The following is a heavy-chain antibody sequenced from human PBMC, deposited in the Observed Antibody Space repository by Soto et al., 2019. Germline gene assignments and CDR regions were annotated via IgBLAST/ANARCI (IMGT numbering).Heavy chain of an antibody. CDR1: GVSISSGNW. Sequence: SETLSLTCVVSGVSISSGNWWTWGRQTPQRGLEYIGEIFHDGTANYYPSFERRVAISVDTSKNQFSLKLTSVTAADTAIYFCARLVYDTRLNYMYFDFWGQGALVIVSS. CDR3: ARLVYDTRLNYMYFDF. D-gene: IGHD2-8*01. J-gene: IGHJ4*02. CDR2: IFHDGTA. V-gene: IGHV4-4*02.